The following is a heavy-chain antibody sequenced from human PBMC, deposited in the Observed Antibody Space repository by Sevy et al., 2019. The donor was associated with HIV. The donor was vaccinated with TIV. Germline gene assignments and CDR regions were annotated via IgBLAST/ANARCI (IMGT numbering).Heavy chain of an antibody. Sequence: GGSLRLSCAASGFTFSSYAMSWVRQAPGKGLEWVSAISGSGGSTYYADSVKGRFTISRDNSKNTLYLQMNSLRAEDTAVYYWTNSPLRCSGGSCYGTDYWGQGTLVTVSS. J-gene: IGHJ4*02. D-gene: IGHD2-15*01. CDR2: ISGSGGST. CDR3: TNSPLRCSGGSCYGTDY. CDR1: GFTFSSYA. V-gene: IGHV3-23*01.